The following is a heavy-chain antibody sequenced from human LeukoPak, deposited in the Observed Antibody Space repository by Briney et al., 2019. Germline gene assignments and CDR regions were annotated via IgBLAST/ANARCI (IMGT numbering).Heavy chain of an antibody. V-gene: IGHV3-30*18. CDR3: AKNHIGAGTSYFDY. D-gene: IGHD6-19*01. Sequence: GGSLRLSCAASGFTFSSYGMHWVRQAPGEGLEWVAVISYDGSNKYYADSVKGRFTISRDNSKNTLYLQMNSLRAEDTAVYYCAKNHIGAGTSYFDYWGQGTLVTVSS. CDR1: GFTFSSYG. J-gene: IGHJ4*02. CDR2: ISYDGSNK.